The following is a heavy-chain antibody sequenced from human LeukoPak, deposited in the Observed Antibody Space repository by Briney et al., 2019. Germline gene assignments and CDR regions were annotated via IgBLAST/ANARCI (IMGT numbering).Heavy chain of an antibody. V-gene: IGHV1-3*04. J-gene: IGHJ5*02. CDR3: ARDLYLKNWFDP. CDR1: TXXX. D-gene: IGHD2-2*02. Sequence: TXXXXHWXRQAPXQRLXXMGWINTANGKTKYSQKFQDRVTITTDTSATTAYMELSSLRSEDTAVFYCARDLYLKNWFDPWGLGTLVTVSS. CDR2: INTANGKT.